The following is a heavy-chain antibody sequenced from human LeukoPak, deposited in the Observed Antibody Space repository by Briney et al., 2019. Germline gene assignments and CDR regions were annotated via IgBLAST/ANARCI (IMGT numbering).Heavy chain of an antibody. CDR1: GGSISSYY. CDR3: ARRGVYYESYGSYLVSSSDAFDI. Sequence: PSETLSLTCSVSGGSISSYYWTWIRQSPGKGLEYVAYIFYNVCTDYNPSLKSRVSVSVDTSKKQVSLKLSSVTAADTAVYYCARRGVYYESYGSYLVSSSDAFDIWGQGTMVTVSS. J-gene: IGHJ3*02. V-gene: IGHV4-59*08. CDR2: IFYNVCT. D-gene: IGHD3-22*01.